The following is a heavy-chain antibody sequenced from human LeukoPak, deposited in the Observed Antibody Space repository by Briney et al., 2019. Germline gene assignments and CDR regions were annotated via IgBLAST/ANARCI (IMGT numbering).Heavy chain of an antibody. V-gene: IGHV3-23*01. Sequence: GGSLRLSCAASGFTFKTHAMSWVRQAPGKGLEWVSRIDDSGVIRSYADSVKGRFTISRDNSKMTLALQMNSLRAEDTAVYYCAKRLKRNYYYHYAMDVWGQGTTVTVSS. D-gene: IGHD3-22*01. CDR2: IDDSGVIR. CDR3: AKRLKRNYYYHYAMDV. CDR1: GFTFKTHA. J-gene: IGHJ6*02.